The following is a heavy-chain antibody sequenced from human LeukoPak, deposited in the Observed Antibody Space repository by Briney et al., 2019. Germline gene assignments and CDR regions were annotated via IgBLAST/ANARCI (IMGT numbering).Heavy chain of an antibody. V-gene: IGHV3-23*01. Sequence: GASLRLSCAASGFTFSSCAMTWVRQAPGKGLEWVSAISGGGGSTYYADSVKGRFTISRDSSKNTLSLQMNSLRAEDTAVYYCAKDAAYDYVWGSYRLDYWGQGTLVTVSS. CDR3: AKDAAYDYVWGSYRLDY. CDR1: GFTFSSCA. CDR2: ISGGGGST. D-gene: IGHD3-16*02. J-gene: IGHJ4*02.